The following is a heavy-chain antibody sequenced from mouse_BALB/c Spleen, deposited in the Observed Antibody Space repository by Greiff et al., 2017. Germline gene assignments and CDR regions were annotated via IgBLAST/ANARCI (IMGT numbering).Heavy chain of an antibody. V-gene: IGHV5-17*02. CDR3: ARSVYYYGSSQCLYYYAMDY. D-gene: IGHD1-1*01. CDR1: GFTFGSFG. Sequence: EVQGVESGGGLVQPGGSRKLSCAASGFTFGSFGMHWVRQAPEKGLEWVAYISSGSSTIYYADTVKGRFTISRDNPKNTLFLQMTSLRSEDTAMYYCARSVYYYGSSQCLYYYAMDYWGQGTSVTVSA. J-gene: IGHJ4*01. CDR2: ISSGSSTI.